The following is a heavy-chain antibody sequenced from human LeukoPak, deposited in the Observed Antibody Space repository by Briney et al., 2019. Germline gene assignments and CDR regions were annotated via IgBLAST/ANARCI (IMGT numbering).Heavy chain of an antibody. D-gene: IGHD2-2*01. V-gene: IGHV4-34*01. Sequence: PSETLSLTCAVCGGSFSAYYWSWIRQPPGKGLEWIGEINHSGSTNYNPSLKSRVTISEDTSKNQFPLKLSSVTAADTAVYYCARATDRICSSTSCSPGGYFDYWGQGTLVTVSS. CDR1: GGSFSAYY. CDR2: INHSGST. CDR3: ARATDRICSSTSCSPGGYFDY. J-gene: IGHJ4*02.